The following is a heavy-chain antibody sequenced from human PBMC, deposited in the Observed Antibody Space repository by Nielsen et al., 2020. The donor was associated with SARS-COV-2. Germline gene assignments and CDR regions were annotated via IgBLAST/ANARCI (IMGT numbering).Heavy chain of an antibody. CDR2: IYSGGST. D-gene: IGHD3-22*01. V-gene: IGHV3-53*01. J-gene: IGHJ6*02. CDR3: AKDHYYDSSGYYRLNYYYGMDV. CDR1: GFTVSSNY. Sequence: GESLKISCAASGFTVSSNYMSWVRQAPGKGLEWVSVIYSGGSTYYADSVKGRFTISRDNSKNTLYLQMNSLRAEDTAVYYCAKDHYYDSSGYYRLNYYYGMDVWGQGTTVTVSS.